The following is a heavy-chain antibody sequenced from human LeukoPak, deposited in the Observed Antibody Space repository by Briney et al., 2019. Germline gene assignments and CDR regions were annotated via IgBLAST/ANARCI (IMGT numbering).Heavy chain of an antibody. Sequence: SETLSLTCTVSGGSISSGSYYWSWIRQPAGKGLEWIGRIYTSGSTNYNPSLKSRVTISVDTSKNQFSLKLSSVTAADTAVYYCARVGSSRGHEYYYYYYYMDVWGKGTTVTVSS. J-gene: IGHJ6*03. CDR1: GGSISSGSYY. V-gene: IGHV4-61*02. D-gene: IGHD6-6*01. CDR2: IYTSGST. CDR3: ARVGSSRGHEYYYYYYYMDV.